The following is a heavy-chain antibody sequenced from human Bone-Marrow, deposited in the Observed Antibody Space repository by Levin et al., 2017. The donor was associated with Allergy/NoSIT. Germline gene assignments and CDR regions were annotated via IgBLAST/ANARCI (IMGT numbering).Heavy chain of an antibody. J-gene: IGHJ4*02. CDR3: ARVRTLAAAGRDFDY. Sequence: SETLSLTCTVSGGSISSSSYFWGWIRQPPGKGLEWIGSIYHSGNTYYNPSLKDRVTISVDTSKDHFSLKLSSVTAADTAVYYCARVRTLAAAGRDFDYWGQGTLVTVSS. CDR1: GGSISSSSYF. D-gene: IGHD6-13*01. V-gene: IGHV4-39*02. CDR2: IYHSGNT.